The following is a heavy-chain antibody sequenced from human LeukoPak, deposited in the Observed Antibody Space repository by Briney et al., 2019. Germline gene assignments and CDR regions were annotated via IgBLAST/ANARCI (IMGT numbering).Heavy chain of an antibody. CDR2: IIPIFGTA. Sequence: GASVKVSCKASGGTFSSYAISWVRQAPGQGLEWMGGIIPIFGTANYAQKFQGRVTITADESTSTAYMELSSLRSEDTAVYYCAREAAAGTRWFDLWGQGTLVTVSS. CDR3: AREAAAGTRWFDL. D-gene: IGHD6-13*01. V-gene: IGHV1-69*13. J-gene: IGHJ5*02. CDR1: GGTFSSYA.